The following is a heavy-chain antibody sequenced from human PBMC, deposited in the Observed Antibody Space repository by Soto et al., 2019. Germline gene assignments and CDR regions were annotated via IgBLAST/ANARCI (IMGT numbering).Heavy chain of an antibody. CDR3: AKVPVPAVVTPLTYVDS. CDR2: ISHSGSNT. D-gene: IGHD2-21*02. CDR1: GFTFSTYA. Sequence: EVQLLESGGGLVQPGGSLRLSCAASGFTFSTYAMSWFRQAPGKGLEWVSVISHSGSNTYYADSVKGRFTVSRDNSKNTLYLQMDSLRDDDTAVYHCAKVPVPAVVTPLTYVDSWGQGTLVTVSS. V-gene: IGHV3-23*01. J-gene: IGHJ4*02.